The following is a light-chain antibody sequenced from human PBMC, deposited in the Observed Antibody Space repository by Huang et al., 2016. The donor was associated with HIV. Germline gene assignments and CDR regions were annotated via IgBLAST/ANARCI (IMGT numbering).Light chain of an antibody. J-gene: IGKJ1*01. CDR2: GAF. Sequence: EIVMTQSPVNLSLSPGENATLCCRAGANVSTSLAWYQQRAGQAPSLLISGAFVRATETSTRFTGSGSGAEFTLTITGLQSEDSAIYFCHQYDKWPPWTFGQGTRLEI. V-gene: IGKV3-15*01. CDR1: ANVSTS. CDR3: HQYDKWPPWT.